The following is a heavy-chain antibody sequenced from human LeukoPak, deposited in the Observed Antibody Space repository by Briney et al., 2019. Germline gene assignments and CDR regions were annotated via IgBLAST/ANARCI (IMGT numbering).Heavy chain of an antibody. CDR3: ARIGYNHYFDY. J-gene: IGHJ4*02. V-gene: IGHV1-2*02. CDR2: INPNSGGT. Sequence: ASVKVSCKASGYTFTDYYLHWVRQAPGQGLEWMGWINPNSGGTNYAQTFQGRVTMTRDTSITTAYLELSRLRSHDTAVYYCARIGYNHYFDYWGQGTLVTVSS. D-gene: IGHD1-14*01. CDR1: GYTFTDYY.